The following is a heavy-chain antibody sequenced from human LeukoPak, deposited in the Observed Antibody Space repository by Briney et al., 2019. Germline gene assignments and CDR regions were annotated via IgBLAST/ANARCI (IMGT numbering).Heavy chain of an antibody. CDR3: AKVNTMIVVVAPFDY. D-gene: IGHD3-22*01. V-gene: IGHV3-9*01. Sequence: SLRLSFAASAFTFDDYAMHWVRQGPGKGLEWVSGISWNSGSIVYADSVKGRFTISRDNAKNSLYLQMNSLRAEDTAFYYCAKVNTMIVVVAPFDYWGQGTLVTVSS. J-gene: IGHJ4*02. CDR1: AFTFDDYA. CDR2: ISWNSGSI.